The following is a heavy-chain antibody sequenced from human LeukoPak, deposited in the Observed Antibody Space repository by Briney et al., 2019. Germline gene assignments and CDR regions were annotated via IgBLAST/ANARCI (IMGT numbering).Heavy chain of an antibody. D-gene: IGHD2-15*01. J-gene: IGHJ4*02. V-gene: IGHV4-59*08. CDR2: IYYSGST. CDR1: GGSLSSYY. Sequence: SETLSLTCTVSGGSLSSYYWSWIRQPPGKGLEWIGYIYYSGSTNYNPSLKSRVTISVDTSKNQFSLKLSSVTAADTAVYYCASHRGYCSGGSCYSGAVDYWGQGTLVTVSS. CDR3: ASHRGYCSGGSCYSGAVDY.